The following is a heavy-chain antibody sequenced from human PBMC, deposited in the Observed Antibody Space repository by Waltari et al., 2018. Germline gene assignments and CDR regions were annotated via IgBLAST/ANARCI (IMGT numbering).Heavy chain of an antibody. CDR2: IYYSGNT. Sequence: QLQESGPGLMKTSETLSLTCTVSGDSISSRHSYWGWIRQPPGKGLEWIGSIYYSGNTYYNPSLKSRATVAVDTSKNQFSLNLISVTAADTAVYFCARDRGYSYGYDAFDIWGQGTMVTVSS. D-gene: IGHD5-18*01. V-gene: IGHV4-39*07. CDR3: ARDRGYSYGYDAFDI. CDR1: GDSISSRHSY. J-gene: IGHJ3*02.